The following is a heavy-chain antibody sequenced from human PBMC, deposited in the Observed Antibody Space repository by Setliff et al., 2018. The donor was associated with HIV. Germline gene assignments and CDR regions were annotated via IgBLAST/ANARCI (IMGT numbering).Heavy chain of an antibody. CDR1: GYTFTGYY. D-gene: IGHD3-3*01. Sequence: GASVKVSCKASGYTFTGYYMHWVRQAPGQGLEWMGRINPNSGGTNCAQKCQGRVTMTRDTSASTAYMELSSLRSEDTAVYYCTRGGYYDFWSPYYIDVWGKGTTVTVS. J-gene: IGHJ6*03. CDR3: TRGGYYDFWSPYYIDV. CDR2: INPNSGGT. V-gene: IGHV1-2*06.